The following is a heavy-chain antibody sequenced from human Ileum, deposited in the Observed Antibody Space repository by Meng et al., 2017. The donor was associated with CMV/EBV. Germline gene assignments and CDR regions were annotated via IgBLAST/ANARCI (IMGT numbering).Heavy chain of an antibody. CDR1: GFTFSRFE. Sequence: GESLKISCVASGFTFSRFEMNWVRQAPGKGLEWVSYISSSGSVTFYADSMKGRFTISRDNAKNSLYLQMNNLRPDDTAVYYCAKDGPRTSPLDYWGQGTLVTVSS. CDR2: ISSSGSVT. CDR3: AKDGPRTSPLDY. V-gene: IGHV3-48*03. J-gene: IGHJ4*02.